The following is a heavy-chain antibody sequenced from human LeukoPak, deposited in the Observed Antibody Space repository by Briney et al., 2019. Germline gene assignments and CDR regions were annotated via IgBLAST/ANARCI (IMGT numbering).Heavy chain of an antibody. J-gene: IGHJ4*02. CDR1: GGSVSSGTFD. V-gene: IGHV4-61*01. D-gene: IGHD3-10*01. Sequence: ESGPGLVKPSEPLSLTYTVSGGSVSSGTFDWSWIRQPPGKGLEWIGHISDSVTTKCSPSLKPRVTISVDTSKNQFTLKLRSVTAADTAVYYCAARGQGSSLSYFVYWGQGTLVTVSS. CDR3: AARGQGSSLSYFVY. CDR2: ISDSVTT.